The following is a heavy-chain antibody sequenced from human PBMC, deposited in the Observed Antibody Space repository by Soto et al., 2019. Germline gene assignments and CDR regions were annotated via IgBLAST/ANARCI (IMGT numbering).Heavy chain of an antibody. J-gene: IGHJ3*02. D-gene: IGHD5-18*01. V-gene: IGHV3-33*01. Sequence: PGGSLRLSCAASGFTFSSYGMHWVRQAPGKGLEWVAVIWYDGSNKYYADSVKGRFTISRDNSKNTLYLQMNSLRAEDTAVYYCARGWLQPWHDAFDISGQGTMVTVSS. CDR2: IWYDGSNK. CDR1: GFTFSSYG. CDR3: ARGWLQPWHDAFDI.